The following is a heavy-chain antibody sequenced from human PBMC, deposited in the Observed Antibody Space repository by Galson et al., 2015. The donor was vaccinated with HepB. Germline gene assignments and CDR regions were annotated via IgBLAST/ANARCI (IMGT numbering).Heavy chain of an antibody. D-gene: IGHD3-22*01. V-gene: IGHV3-23*01. J-gene: IGHJ4*02. Sequence: SLRLSCAASGFTFSTYAMSWVRQVPGKGLEWVSSISGSGDITFHADSVKGRFSISRDNSKNTLYLQMNSLRAEDTAVYYCARGYYYDGSVSYKHWFGYWGQGTLVTVSS. CDR2: ISGSGDIT. CDR3: ARGYYYDGSVSYKHWFGY. CDR1: GFTFSTYA.